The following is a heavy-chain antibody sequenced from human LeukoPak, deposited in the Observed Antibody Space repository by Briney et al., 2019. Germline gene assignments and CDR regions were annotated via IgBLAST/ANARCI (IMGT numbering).Heavy chain of an antibody. CDR1: GFTFSDYY. V-gene: IGHV3-7*01. Sequence: TGGSLRLSCAASGFTFSDYYMSWIRQAPGKGLEWVANIKQDGSEKYYVDSVKRRFTISRDNAKNSLYLQMNSLRAEDTAVYYCARDYRLLWFGESITRFDYWGQGTLVTVSS. CDR3: ARDYRLLWFGESITRFDY. J-gene: IGHJ4*02. D-gene: IGHD3-10*01. CDR2: IKQDGSEK.